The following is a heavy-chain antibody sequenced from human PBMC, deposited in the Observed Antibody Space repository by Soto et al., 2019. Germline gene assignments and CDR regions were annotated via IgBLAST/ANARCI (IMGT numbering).Heavy chain of an antibody. J-gene: IGHJ6*02. CDR2: ISSSSSYI. CDR1: GFTFSSYS. CDR3: ARGEVAAPYYYYYGMDV. V-gene: IGHV3-21*01. D-gene: IGHD6-13*01. Sequence: EVQLVESGGGLIQPGGSLRLSCAASGFTFSSYSMNWVRQAPGKGLEWVSSISSSSSYIYYADSVKGRFTISRDNAKNSLYLQMNSLRAEDTAVYYCARGEVAAPYYYYYGMDVWGQGTTVTVSS.